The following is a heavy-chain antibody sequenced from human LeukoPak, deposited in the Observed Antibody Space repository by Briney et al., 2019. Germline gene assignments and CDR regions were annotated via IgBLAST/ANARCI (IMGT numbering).Heavy chain of an antibody. CDR2: INHSGST. CDR1: GGSFSGYY. CDR3: ARGGIGSGNWFDP. V-gene: IGHV4-34*01. D-gene: IGHD3-10*01. J-gene: IGHJ5*02. Sequence: SETLSLTCAVYGGSFSGYYWSWIRQPPGKGLEWIGEINHSGSTNYNPSLKSRVTISVDTSKNQFSLKLSSVTAADTAVYYCARGGIGSGNWFDPWGQGTLVTVSS.